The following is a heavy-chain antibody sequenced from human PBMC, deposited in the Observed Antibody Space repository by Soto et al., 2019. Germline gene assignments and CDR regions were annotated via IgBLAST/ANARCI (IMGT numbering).Heavy chain of an antibody. CDR3: ARVPIAAAGHVFDY. Sequence: ASVKVSCKASGYTFTSYFIHWVRQAPGQGLEWMGIINPSDRSTSYARRFQGRVTMTRETSTSTVYMELSSLRSEDTAVYYCARVPIAAAGHVFDYWGQGTLVTVSS. CDR2: INPSDRST. CDR1: GYTFTSYF. J-gene: IGHJ4*02. V-gene: IGHV1-46*01. D-gene: IGHD6-13*01.